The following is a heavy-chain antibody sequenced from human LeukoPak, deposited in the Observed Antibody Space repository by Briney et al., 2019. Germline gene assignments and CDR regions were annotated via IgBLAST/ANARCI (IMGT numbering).Heavy chain of an antibody. CDR3: ARDLLRGWKIEKYNWFDP. V-gene: IGHV1-18*01. D-gene: IGHD6-19*01. J-gene: IGHJ5*02. CDR2: ISAYNGNT. Sequence: GASVKVSCKASGYTFTSYGISWVRQAPGQGLEWMGWISAYNGNTNYAQKLQGRVTMTTDTSTSTAYMELRSLRSDDTAVYYCARDLLRGWKIEKYNWFDPWGQGTLVTVSS. CDR1: GYTFTSYG.